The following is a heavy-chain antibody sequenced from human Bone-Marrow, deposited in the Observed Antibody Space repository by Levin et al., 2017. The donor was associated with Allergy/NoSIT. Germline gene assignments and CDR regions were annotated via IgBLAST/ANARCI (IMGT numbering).Heavy chain of an antibody. V-gene: IGHV4-30-4*01. D-gene: IGHD6-6*01. CDR1: GDSISSGDFY. CDR3: ARGQSIVAARSDWFDP. Sequence: SETLSLTCIVSGDSISSGDFYWSWIRQPPGKGLEWIGYIFYTGNTYSNPSLKSRVTISVDTSKNQFSLELRSVTAADTAVYYCARGQSIVAARSDWFDPWGQGTLVTVSS. J-gene: IGHJ5*02. CDR2: IFYTGNT.